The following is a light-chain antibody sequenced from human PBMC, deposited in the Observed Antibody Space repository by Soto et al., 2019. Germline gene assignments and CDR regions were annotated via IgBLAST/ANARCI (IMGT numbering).Light chain of an antibody. CDR3: AAWNDILYGDGNWE. CDR1: TSNIGTNT. CDR2: SDD. Sequence: QSVLTQPPSVSGTPGQRVTISCSGSTSNIGTNTANWFQQLPGTAPKLLIYSDDQRPSGVPDRFSGSKSGTSAYLAISGLQSEDEADYYCAAWNDILYGDGNWEFGGGTKVTVL. V-gene: IGLV1-44*01. J-gene: IGLJ2*01.